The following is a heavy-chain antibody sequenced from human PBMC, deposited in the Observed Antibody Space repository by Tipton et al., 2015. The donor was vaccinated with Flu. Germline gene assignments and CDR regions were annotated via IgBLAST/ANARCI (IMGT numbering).Heavy chain of an antibody. J-gene: IGHJ4*02. CDR3: ARDLLRYFDWGAWGFDY. Sequence: GLVKPSETLSLTCAVYGGSFSGYYWSWIRQPPGKGLEWIGEINHSGSTNYNPSLKSRVTISVDTSKNQFSLKLSSVTAADTAVYYCARDLLRYFDWGAWGFDYWGQGTLVTVSS. D-gene: IGHD3-9*01. CDR2: INHSGST. CDR1: GGSFSGYY. V-gene: IGHV4-34*01.